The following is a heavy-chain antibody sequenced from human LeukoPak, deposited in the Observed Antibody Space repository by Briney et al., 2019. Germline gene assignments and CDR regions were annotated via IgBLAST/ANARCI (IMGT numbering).Heavy chain of an antibody. V-gene: IGHV4-34*01. CDR3: ARGSNYYDTSGYDPHFDY. J-gene: IGHJ4*02. Sequence: ASVTLSLTCAVYGGSFSGYYWSWIRQPPGKGLEWIGEITHSGSTNDNPSLKSRVTLSVDTSKNQFSLKLSSVTAADTAVYYCARGSNYYDTSGYDPHFDYWGQGTLVTVSS. CDR2: ITHSGST. D-gene: IGHD3-22*01. CDR1: GGSFSGYY.